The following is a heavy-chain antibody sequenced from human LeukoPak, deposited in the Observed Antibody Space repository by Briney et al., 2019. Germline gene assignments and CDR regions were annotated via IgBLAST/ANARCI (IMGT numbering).Heavy chain of an antibody. CDR2: ISSSGSTI. D-gene: IGHD6-19*01. V-gene: IGHV3-11*01. J-gene: IGHJ4*02. CDR1: GFTFSDYY. Sequence: GGSLRLSCAASGFTFSDYYMSWIRQAPGKGLEWVSYISSSGSTIYYADSVKGRFTISRDNSKNTLYLQMNSLRAEDTAVYYCAKSARVIAVEIDYWGQGTLVTVSS. CDR3: AKSARVIAVEIDY.